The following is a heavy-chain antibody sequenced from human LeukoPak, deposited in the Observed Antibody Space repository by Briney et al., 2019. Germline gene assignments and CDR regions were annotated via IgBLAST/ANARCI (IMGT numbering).Heavy chain of an antibody. V-gene: IGHV1-18*01. Sequence: ASVKVSRKASGYTFTSYGISWVRQAPGQGLEWMGWISVYNGNTKYAQKLQGRVTMTTDTSTSTAYMELRSLRSDDTAVYYCARVASYYYGSGSYSRHYYYYGMDVWGQGTTVTVSS. CDR1: GYTFTSYG. CDR2: ISVYNGNT. CDR3: ARVASYYYGSGSYSRHYYYYGMDV. D-gene: IGHD3-10*01. J-gene: IGHJ6*02.